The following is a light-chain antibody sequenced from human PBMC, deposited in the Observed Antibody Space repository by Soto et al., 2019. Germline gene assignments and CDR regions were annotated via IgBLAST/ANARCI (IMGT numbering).Light chain of an antibody. J-gene: IGKJ1*01. CDR3: QQRSEWPRT. V-gene: IGKV3-11*01. Sequence: DIVMTQSTATLSVSPGERATPSRRASQSISTDLAWYQQKPGQAPRLLIYDAYNRAPGIPARFGGSGSGTDFPITISSLEPEDFAVYHCQQRSEWPRTFGPGTKVDIK. CDR2: DAY. CDR1: QSISTD.